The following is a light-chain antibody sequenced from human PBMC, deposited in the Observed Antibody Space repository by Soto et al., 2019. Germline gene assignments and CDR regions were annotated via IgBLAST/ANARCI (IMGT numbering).Light chain of an antibody. V-gene: IGKV1-9*01. CDR3: QQLNSYPIT. J-gene: IGKJ5*01. CDR2: AAS. CDR1: QGISSH. Sequence: DIQLTQSPSFLFASVGDRVTITCRASQGISSHLAWYQQKPGKAPKLLIYAASTLQSGVPSRFSGSGSGTEFTLTISSLQPEDFATYYCQQLNSYPITVGQGTRLEIK.